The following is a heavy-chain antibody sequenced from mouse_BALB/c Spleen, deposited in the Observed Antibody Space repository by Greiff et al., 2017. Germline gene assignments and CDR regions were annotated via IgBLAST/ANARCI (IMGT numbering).Heavy chain of an antibody. CDR2: ISSGGSYT. Sequence: EVQRVESGGGLVKPGGSLKLSCAASGFTFSSYAMSWVRQSPEKRLEWVAEISSGGSYTYYPDTVTGRFTISRDNAKNTLYLEMSSLRSEDTAMYYCAAGGNYGYFDYWGQGTTLTVSS. CDR3: AAGGNYGYFDY. J-gene: IGHJ2*01. D-gene: IGHD2-1*01. V-gene: IGHV5-9-4*01. CDR1: GFTFSSYA.